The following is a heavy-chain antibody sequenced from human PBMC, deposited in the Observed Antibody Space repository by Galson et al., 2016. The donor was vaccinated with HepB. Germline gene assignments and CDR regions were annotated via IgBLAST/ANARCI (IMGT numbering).Heavy chain of an antibody. CDR1: GGSISSNNW. V-gene: IGHV4-4*02. CDR3: ARVKGVQLFNYYFDY. CDR2: IYHGGST. D-gene: IGHD2-8*01. Sequence: TLSLTCSVSGGSISSNNWWSWVRQPPGKGLEWIGEIYHGGSTTYNPSLKSRVAITLDKSRNQFSLKLFSVTPADTAVYYCARVKGVQLFNYYFDYWGQGTLVTVSS. J-gene: IGHJ4*02.